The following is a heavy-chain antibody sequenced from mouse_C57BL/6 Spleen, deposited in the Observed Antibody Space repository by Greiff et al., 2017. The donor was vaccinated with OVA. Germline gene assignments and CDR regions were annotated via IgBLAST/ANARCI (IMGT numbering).Heavy chain of an antibody. CDR2: IYPGDGDT. V-gene: IGHV1-82*01. CDR3: ARERYYFDY. CDR1: GYAFSSSW. Sequence: VMLVESGPELVKPGASVKISCKASGYAFSSSWMNWVKQRPGKGLEWIGRIYPGDGDTNYNGKFKGKATLTADKSSSTAYMQLSSLTSEDSAVYFCARERYYFDYWGQGTTLTVSS. J-gene: IGHJ2*01.